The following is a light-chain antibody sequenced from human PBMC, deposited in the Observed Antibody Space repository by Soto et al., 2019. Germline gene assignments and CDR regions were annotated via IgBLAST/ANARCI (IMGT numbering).Light chain of an antibody. CDR3: QSCDSSLSVNYV. CDR2: GNT. V-gene: IGLV1-40*01. J-gene: IGLJ1*01. CDR1: SSNIGAGYD. Sequence: QSALTQPPSVSGAPGQRVTISCTGSSSNIGAGYDVHWYQQLPGTAPKILIYGNTNRPSGVPDRFSGSKSGTSASLAITGLQAEDEADYYCQSCDSSLSVNYVFGTGTKVTVL.